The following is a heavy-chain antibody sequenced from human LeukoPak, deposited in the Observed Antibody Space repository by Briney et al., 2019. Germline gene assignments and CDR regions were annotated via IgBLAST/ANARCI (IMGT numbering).Heavy chain of an antibody. CDR2: ISAYNGNT. CDR3: ARVGKHSSGWYIIDAFDI. CDR1: GYTFTTYS. J-gene: IGHJ3*02. D-gene: IGHD6-19*01. Sequence: ASVKVSCKASGYTFTTYSISWVRQAPGQGLEWMGWISAYNGNTNYAQKLQGRVTMTTDTSTSTAYMELRSLRSDDTAVYYCARVGKHSSGWYIIDAFDIWGQGTMVTVSS. V-gene: IGHV1-18*01.